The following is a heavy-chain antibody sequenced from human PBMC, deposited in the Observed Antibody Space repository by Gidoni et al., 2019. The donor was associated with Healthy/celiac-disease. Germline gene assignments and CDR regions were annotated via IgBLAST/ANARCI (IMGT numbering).Heavy chain of an antibody. J-gene: IGHJ4*02. D-gene: IGHD2-15*01. V-gene: IGHV3-48*04. CDR3: SCHPDYFDY. CDR2: ISSSSSTI. Sequence: EVQLVASGGGLLQRGGSRRLFCAGSGFTFSSYSMNWVRQAPGKGLEWVSYISSSSSTIYYADSVKGRFTITRDNAKNSLYLQMNSLRAEDTAVYYCSCHPDYFDYWGQGTLVTVSS. CDR1: GFTFSSYS.